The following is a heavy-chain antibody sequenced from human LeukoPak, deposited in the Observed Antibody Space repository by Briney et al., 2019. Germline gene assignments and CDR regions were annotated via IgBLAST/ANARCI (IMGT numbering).Heavy chain of an antibody. CDR1: GFTFSSYG. D-gene: IGHD6-19*01. CDR3: ARAGYSSGWRNFDY. J-gene: IGHJ4*02. Sequence: PGGSLRLSCAASGFTFSSYGVHWVRQAPGKGLEWVAVISYDGSNKFYADSEKGRFTISRDNSKSTLYLQMNSLRAEDTAVYYCARAGYSSGWRNFDYWGQGTLVTVSS. V-gene: IGHV3-30*03. CDR2: ISYDGSNK.